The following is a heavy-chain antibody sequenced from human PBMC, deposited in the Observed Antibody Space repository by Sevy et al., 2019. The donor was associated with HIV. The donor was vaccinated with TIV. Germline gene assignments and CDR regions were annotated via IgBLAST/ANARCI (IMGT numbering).Heavy chain of an antibody. CDR3: ARRNDFDI. CDR1: GGSSNSDH. V-gene: IGHV4-59*08. J-gene: IGHJ3*02. CDR2: VYYIGGT. Sequence: SETLSLTCTVSGGSSNSDHWNWIRQPPGKGLEWIGYVYYIGGTNYNPSLKNRVTISVDRTKNQFSLKLTSVTAADTAVYYCARRNDFDIWGQGTMVTVSS.